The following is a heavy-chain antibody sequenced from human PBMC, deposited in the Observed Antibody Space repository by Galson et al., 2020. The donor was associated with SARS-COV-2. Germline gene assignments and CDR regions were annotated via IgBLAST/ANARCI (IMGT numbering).Heavy chain of an antibody. CDR1: GFTVSSNY. CDR2: IYSGGST. J-gene: IGHJ4*02. D-gene: IGHD1-26*01. CDR3: ARVRVGATGDY. Sequence: GESLKISCAASGFTVSSNYMSWVRQAPGKGLEWVSVIYSGGSTYYADSVKGRFTISRDNSKNTLYLQMNSLRAEDTAVYYCARVRVGATGDYWGQGTLVTVS. V-gene: IGHV3-66*01.